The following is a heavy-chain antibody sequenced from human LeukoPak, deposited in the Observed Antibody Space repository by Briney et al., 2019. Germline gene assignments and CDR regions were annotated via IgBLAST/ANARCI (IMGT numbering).Heavy chain of an antibody. J-gene: IGHJ6*02. D-gene: IGHD2-15*01. V-gene: IGHV3-21*04. CDR1: GFTFSRNA. CDR3: AKLGYCSDDNCFYGMDA. Sequence: PGGSLRLSCAASGFTFSRNAMNWVRQAPGKGLEWVSFISSSSNYMSYADSVKGRFTISRDNAKNSLYLQMNSLRAEDTATFYCAKLGYCSDDNCFYGMDAWGQGTTVTVSS. CDR2: ISSSSNYM.